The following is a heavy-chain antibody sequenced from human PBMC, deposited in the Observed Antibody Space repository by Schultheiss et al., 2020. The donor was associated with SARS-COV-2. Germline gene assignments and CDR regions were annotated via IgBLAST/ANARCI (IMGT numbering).Heavy chain of an antibody. CDR1: GFTFSSYG. CDR2: ISNDGTFT. Sequence: GESLKISCAASGFTFSSYGIHWVRQAPGKGLEWVASISNDGTFTPYTDSVKGRFTISRDNSKNTLYLQMNTLRPEDTAVYYCVRNQFAPGSGATKGGLYVWGQGTTVTVSS. CDR3: VRNQFAPGSGATKGGLYV. J-gene: IGHJ6*02. V-gene: IGHV3-30*03. D-gene: IGHD2-15*01.